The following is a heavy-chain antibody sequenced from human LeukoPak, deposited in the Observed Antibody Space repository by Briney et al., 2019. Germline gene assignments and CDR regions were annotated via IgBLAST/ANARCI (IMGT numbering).Heavy chain of an antibody. D-gene: IGHD6-13*01. Sequence: PGGSLRLSCEVSEFTFTDYWMNWVRQAPGKGPEWAASIRQDGSEKTYVDSVKGRFTISRDNTKNSLSLQLNGLRAGDTAVYYCARDGTAAGLYFDLWGQGTLVTVSS. CDR1: EFTFTDYW. V-gene: IGHV3-7*01. J-gene: IGHJ4*01. CDR3: ARDGTAAGLYFDL. CDR2: IRQDGSEK.